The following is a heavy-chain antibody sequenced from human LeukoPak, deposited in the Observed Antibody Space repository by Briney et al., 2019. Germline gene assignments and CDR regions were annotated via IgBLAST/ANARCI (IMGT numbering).Heavy chain of an antibody. CDR1: GFTFAVFG. CDR2: ISADGNNI. J-gene: IGHJ4*02. Sequence: GGSLRLSCTATGFTFAVFGMAWVRQAPGRGLEWVSTISADGNNIHQADSVKGRFSISRDNSGGTLYLEMNSLRAEDTAIYYCAKDAGPQQLVFFDSWGQGTLVAVSS. V-gene: IGHV3-23*01. D-gene: IGHD6-6*01. CDR3: AKDAGPQQLVFFDS.